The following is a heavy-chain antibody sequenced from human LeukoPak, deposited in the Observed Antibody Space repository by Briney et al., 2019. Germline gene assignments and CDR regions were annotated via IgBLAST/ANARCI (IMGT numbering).Heavy chain of an antibody. J-gene: IGHJ5*02. CDR2: IYYSGST. D-gene: IGHD1-26*01. V-gene: IGHV4-39*01. CDR3: ARLGLRVGASNWFDP. Sequence: SETLSLTCTVSGGSISSSSYYWGWIRQPPGRGLEWIGSIYYSGSTYYNPSLKSRVTISVDTSKNQFSLKLSSVTAADTAVHYCARLGLRVGASNWFDPWGQGTLVTVSS. CDR1: GGSISSSSYY.